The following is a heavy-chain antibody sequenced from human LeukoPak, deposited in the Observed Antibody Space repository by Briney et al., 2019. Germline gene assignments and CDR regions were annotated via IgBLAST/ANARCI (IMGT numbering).Heavy chain of an antibody. J-gene: IGHJ4*02. CDR1: GYTFTSYG. CDR2: ISAYNGNT. Sequence: ASVKVSCKASGYTFTSYGISWVRQAPGQGLEWMGWISAYNGNTNYAQKLQGRVTMTTDTSTSTAYMELRSLRSDDTAVYYCARETLDYGDSTDYFDYWGQGTLVTVSS. CDR3: ARETLDYGDSTDYFDY. D-gene: IGHD4-17*01. V-gene: IGHV1-18*01.